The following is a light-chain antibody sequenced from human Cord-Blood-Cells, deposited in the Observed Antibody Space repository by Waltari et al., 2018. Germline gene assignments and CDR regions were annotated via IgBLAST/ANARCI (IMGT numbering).Light chain of an antibody. CDR2: QDS. Sequence: SYELTQPPSVSVSPGQTASITCSGDKLGDKYACWYQQKPGQSPVLVIYQDSKRPSGIPGQCSGSISGNTATLTISGTQAMDEADYYCQAWDSSTNYVFGTGTKVTVL. CDR3: QAWDSSTNYV. CDR1: KLGDKY. J-gene: IGLJ1*01. V-gene: IGLV3-1*01.